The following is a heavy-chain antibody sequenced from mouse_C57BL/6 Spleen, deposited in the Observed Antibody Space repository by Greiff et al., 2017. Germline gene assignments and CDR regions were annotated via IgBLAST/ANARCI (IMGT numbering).Heavy chain of an antibody. J-gene: IGHJ2*01. CDR3: ARARTYGYDGGYFDY. CDR1: GFTFSDYY. Sequence: EVQLVESGGGLVQPGGSLKLSCAASGFTFSDYYMYWVRQTPEKRLEWVAYISNGGGSTYYPDTVKGRFTISRDNAKNTLYLQMSRLKSEDTAMYYCARARTYGYDGGYFDYWGQGTTLTVSS. CDR2: ISNGGGST. D-gene: IGHD2-2*01. V-gene: IGHV5-12*01.